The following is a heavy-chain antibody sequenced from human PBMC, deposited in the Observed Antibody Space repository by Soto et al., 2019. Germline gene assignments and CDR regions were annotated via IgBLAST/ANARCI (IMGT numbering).Heavy chain of an antibody. CDR3: ARGLAHYYDSNGARDAFNL. Sequence: ASVKVSFKASRYTFTSYDINWVRQATGQGLEWMGWMNPNSGNTGYAQKFQGRVTMTRNTSISTAYMELSSLRSEDTAVYYCARGLAHYYDSNGARDAFNLWGHATM. D-gene: IGHD3-22*01. J-gene: IGHJ3*01. CDR2: MNPNSGNT. CDR1: RYTFTSYD. V-gene: IGHV1-8*01.